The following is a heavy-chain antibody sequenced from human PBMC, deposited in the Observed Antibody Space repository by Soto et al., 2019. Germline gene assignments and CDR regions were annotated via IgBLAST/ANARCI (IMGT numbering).Heavy chain of an antibody. CDR3: AKDRDYGGTYYFDY. D-gene: IGHD4-17*01. V-gene: IGHV3-30*18. Sequence: GGSLRLSCAASGFTFSSYGMHWVRQAPGKGLEWVAVISYDGSNKYYADSVKGRFTISRDNSKNTLYLQMNSLRAEDTAVYDCAKDRDYGGTYYFDYWGQGTLVTVSS. CDR1: GFTFSSYG. CDR2: ISYDGSNK. J-gene: IGHJ4*02.